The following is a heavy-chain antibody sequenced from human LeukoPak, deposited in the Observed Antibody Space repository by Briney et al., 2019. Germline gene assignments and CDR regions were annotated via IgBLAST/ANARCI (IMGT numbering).Heavy chain of an antibody. Sequence: SETLSLTCTVSGGSISSNYWSWIRQPPGKGLEWIGYIYYSGSTNFNPSLKSRVTISVDTSKNQFSLKLSSVTAADTAVYYCARAGYCSSTSCWMARHWDNWFDPWGQGTLVTVSS. J-gene: IGHJ5*02. D-gene: IGHD2-2*01. CDR1: GGSISSNY. CDR2: IYYSGST. V-gene: IGHV4-59*08. CDR3: ARAGYCSSTSCWMARHWDNWFDP.